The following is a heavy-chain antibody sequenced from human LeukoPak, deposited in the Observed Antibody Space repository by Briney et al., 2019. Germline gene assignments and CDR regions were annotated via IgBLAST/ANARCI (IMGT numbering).Heavy chain of an antibody. CDR2: ISRESSYI. V-gene: IGHV3-21*01. Sequence: GGSLRLSCAASGFTFSSYTMNWVRQAPGRGLEWVSSISRESSYIYYADSVKGRFTISRDNAKNSLYLQMSSLRAEDTAVYYCARDYSSTIWGQGTLVTVSS. D-gene: IGHD6-13*01. CDR3: ARDYSSTI. J-gene: IGHJ4*02. CDR1: GFTFSSYT.